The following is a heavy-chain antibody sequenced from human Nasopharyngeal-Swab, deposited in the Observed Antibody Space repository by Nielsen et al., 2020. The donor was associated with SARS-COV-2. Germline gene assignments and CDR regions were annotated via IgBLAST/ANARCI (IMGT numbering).Heavy chain of an antibody. Sequence: VREAPGKGLEWVSVIYSGGSTYYADSVKGRFTISRDNSKNTLYLQMNSLRAEDTAVYYCARDLADQLLPNWFDPWGQGTLVTVSS. J-gene: IGHJ5*02. CDR2: IYSGGST. D-gene: IGHD2-2*01. CDR3: ARDLADQLLPNWFDP. V-gene: IGHV3-53*01.